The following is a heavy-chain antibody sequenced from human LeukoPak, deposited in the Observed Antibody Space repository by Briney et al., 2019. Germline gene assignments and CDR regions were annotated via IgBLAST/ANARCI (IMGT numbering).Heavy chain of an antibody. CDR1: GYTFTGYY. V-gene: IGHV1-2*02. J-gene: IGHJ3*02. Sequence: GASVKVSCTASGYTFTGYYMHWVRQAPGQGLEWMGWINPKSGGTNYAQKFQGRVTMTRDTSISTAYMDMSSLRSDDTAVYYCARNLWFGESSDAFDMWGQGTMVTVSS. CDR3: ARNLWFGESSDAFDM. D-gene: IGHD3-10*01. CDR2: INPKSGGT.